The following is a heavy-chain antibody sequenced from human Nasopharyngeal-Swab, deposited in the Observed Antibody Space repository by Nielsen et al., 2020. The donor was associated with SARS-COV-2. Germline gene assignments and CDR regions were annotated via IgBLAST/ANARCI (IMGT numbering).Heavy chain of an antibody. CDR1: GYTFISYD. CDR3: ARGPSVTIFGVVYYYYYGMDV. D-gene: IGHD3-3*01. V-gene: IGHV1-8*01. CDR2: MNPNSGNT. J-gene: IGHJ6*02. Sequence: ASVKVSCKASGYTFISYDINWVRQATGQGLEWMGWMNPNSGNTGYAQKFQGRVTMTRNTSISTAYMELSSLRSEDTAVYYCARGPSVTIFGVVYYYYYGMDVWGQGTTVTVSS.